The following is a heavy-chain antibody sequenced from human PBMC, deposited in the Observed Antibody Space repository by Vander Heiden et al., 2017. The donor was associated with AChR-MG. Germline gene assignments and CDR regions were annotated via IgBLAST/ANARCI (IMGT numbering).Heavy chain of an antibody. CDR1: GGSIRSSSYY. D-gene: IGHD3-22*01. CDR2: LYYSGST. Sequence: QLQLQESGPGLVKPSETLSLTCTVSGGSIRSSSYYWGWIRQPPGKGLEWIGSLYYSGSTYYNPSLKSRVTISVDTSRNQFSLSLSSVTAADTAVYYCGRRVAYDNSGYSLVGGRFFDYWGQGILVTISS. V-gene: IGHV4-39*01. CDR3: GRRVAYDNSGYSLVGGRFFDY. J-gene: IGHJ4*02.